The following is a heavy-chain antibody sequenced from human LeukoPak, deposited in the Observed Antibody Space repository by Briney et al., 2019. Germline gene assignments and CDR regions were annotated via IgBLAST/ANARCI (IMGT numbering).Heavy chain of an antibody. CDR2: ITPIFGTA. Sequence: SVKVSCKASGGTFSSYAISWVRQAPGQGLEWMGGITPIFGTANYAQKFQGRVTITTDESTSTAYMELSSLRSEDTAVYYCARGIAVAGTEEYYFDYWGQGTLVTVSS. V-gene: IGHV1-69*05. J-gene: IGHJ4*02. D-gene: IGHD6-19*01. CDR3: ARGIAVAGTEEYYFDY. CDR1: GGTFSSYA.